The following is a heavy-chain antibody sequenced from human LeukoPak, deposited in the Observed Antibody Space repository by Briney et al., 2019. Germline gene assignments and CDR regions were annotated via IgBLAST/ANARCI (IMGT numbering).Heavy chain of an antibody. J-gene: IGHJ4*02. D-gene: IGHD4-17*01. CDR3: ARGRLEETTVTTTDDY. Sequence: SETLSLTCAVYGGSFSGYYWSWIRQPPGKGLEWIGEINHSGSTNYNPSLKSRVTTSVDTSKNQFSLKLSSVTAADTAVYYCARGRLEETTVTTTDDYWGQGTLVTVSS. CDR2: INHSGST. CDR1: GGSFSGYY. V-gene: IGHV4-34*01.